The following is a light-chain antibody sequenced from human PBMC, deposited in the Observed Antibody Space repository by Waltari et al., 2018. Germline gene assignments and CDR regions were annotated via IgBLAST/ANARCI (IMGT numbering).Light chain of an antibody. CDR2: KAS. CDR3: LQYNSDPLT. CDR1: QNINTW. Sequence: DFQLTQSPCTLSAAVADSATLTCRARQNINTWLAWHQQKPGKPPNLLIYKASSLESGVPSRFSGSGSGTEFTLTISSLQPDDFATYYCLQYNSDPLTFGKGTKVEVK. V-gene: IGKV1-5*03. J-gene: IGKJ1*01.